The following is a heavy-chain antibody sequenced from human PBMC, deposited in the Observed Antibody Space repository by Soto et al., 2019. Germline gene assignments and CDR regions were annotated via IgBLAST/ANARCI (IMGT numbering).Heavy chain of an antibody. Sequence: AASVKVSCKASGYTFTGYYMHWVRQAPGQGLEWMGWINPNSGGTNYAQKFQGWVTMTRDTSISTAYMELSRLRSDDTAVYYCARGGVVEYYYYMDVWGKGTTVTVSS. CDR3: ARGGVVEYYYYMDV. CDR1: GYTFTGYY. D-gene: IGHD2-15*01. CDR2: INPNSGGT. J-gene: IGHJ6*03. V-gene: IGHV1-2*04.